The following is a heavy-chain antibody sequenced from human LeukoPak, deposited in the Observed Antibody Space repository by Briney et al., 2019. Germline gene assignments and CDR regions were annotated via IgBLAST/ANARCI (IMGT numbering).Heavy chain of an antibody. CDR3: ARAVSCSGGSCYSLATFDY. J-gene: IGHJ4*02. V-gene: IGHV1-18*01. D-gene: IGHD2-15*01. CDR1: GYTFTSYG. Sequence: GASVKVSCKASGYTFTSYGISWVRQAPGQGLEWMGWISAYNGNTNYAQKLQGRVTMTTDTSTSTAYMELSSLRSEDTAVYYCARAVSCSGGSCYSLATFDYWGQGTLVTVSS. CDR2: ISAYNGNT.